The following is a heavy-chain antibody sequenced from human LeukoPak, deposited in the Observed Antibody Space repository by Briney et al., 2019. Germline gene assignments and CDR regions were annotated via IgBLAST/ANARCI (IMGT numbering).Heavy chain of an antibody. D-gene: IGHD2-8*02. CDR3: ATGSPRTVISYYYGMDV. V-gene: IGHV3-23*01. CDR2: ISVSGDST. CDR1: GFTFSSYA. Sequence: GGSLRLSCAASGFTFSSYAMSWVRLAPGKGLEWVSAISVSGDSTYYADPVKGRFTISRDNSKNTLYLQMNSLRADDTAVYYCATGSPRTVISYYYGMDVWGQGTTVTVSS. J-gene: IGHJ6*02.